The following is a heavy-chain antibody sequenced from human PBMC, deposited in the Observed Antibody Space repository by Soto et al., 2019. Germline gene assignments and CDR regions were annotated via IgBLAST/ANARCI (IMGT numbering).Heavy chain of an antibody. V-gene: IGHV5-10-1*01. Sequence: PGESLKLSCKGSGYSFTSYWISWVRQIPGKGLEWVGRIDPSDSYTNYSPSFQGHVTISADKSNSTAYLQWSSLKASDPAMYYCARLMAGDSSGRASYYCYCGMEVWGQGTTVTVS. CDR1: GYSFTSYW. CDR2: IDPSDSYT. J-gene: IGHJ6*02. D-gene: IGHD6-19*01. CDR3: ARLMAGDSSGRASYYCYCGMEV.